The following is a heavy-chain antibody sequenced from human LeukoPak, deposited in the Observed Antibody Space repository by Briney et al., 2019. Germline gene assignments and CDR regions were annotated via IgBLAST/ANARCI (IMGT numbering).Heavy chain of an antibody. CDR1: GYTFTSYY. Sequence: ASVKVSCKASGYTFTSYYIHWVRQAPGKGLEWMGGFDPEDGETIYAQKFQGRVTMTEDTSTDTAYMELSSLRSEDTAVYYCATDRNLDYWGQGTLVTVSS. J-gene: IGHJ4*02. CDR3: ATDRNLDY. CDR2: FDPEDGET. V-gene: IGHV1-24*01. D-gene: IGHD1-14*01.